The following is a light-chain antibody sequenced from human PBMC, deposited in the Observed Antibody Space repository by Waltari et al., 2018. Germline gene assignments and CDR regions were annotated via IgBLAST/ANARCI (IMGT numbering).Light chain of an antibody. V-gene: IGKV3-11*01. CDR3: QQRTNWPPA. CDR2: DAS. CDR1: QGVNYY. J-gene: IGKJ3*01. Sequence: EIILTQSPATLSLSPGERATLSCRASQGVNYYLAWYQQKPGQAPRLLSYDASNRATGIPARFSGSGSGTDFTRTISSLEPEDFAIYYCQQRTNWPPAFGPGTKVDIK.